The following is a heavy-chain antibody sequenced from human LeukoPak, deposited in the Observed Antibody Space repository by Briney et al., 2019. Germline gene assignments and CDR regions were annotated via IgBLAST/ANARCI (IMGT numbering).Heavy chain of an antibody. CDR3: ARGILGYCSSTSCYRGNTNFDY. CDR1: GFTFSSYS. V-gene: IGHV3-48*01. J-gene: IGHJ4*02. CDR2: ISSSSSTI. D-gene: IGHD2-2*02. Sequence: GGSLRLSCAASGFTFSSYSMNWVRQAPGKGLEWVSYISSSSSTIYYADSVKGRFTISRDNAKNSLYLQMNSLRAEDTAVYYCARGILGYCSSTSCYRGNTNFDYWGQGTLVTVSS.